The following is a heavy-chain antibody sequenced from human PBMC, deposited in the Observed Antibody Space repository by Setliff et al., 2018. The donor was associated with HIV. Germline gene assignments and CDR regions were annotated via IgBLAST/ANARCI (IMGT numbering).Heavy chain of an antibody. V-gene: IGHV3-33*06. Sequence: PGGSLRLSCVASGFNFNKYAMHWVRQAPGKGLEWVAVIWYDGSNKYYADSVKGRLTISRDNSKNTLYLQMNSLRTDDTAIYYCAKDKYYDILTGYFTDWGQGTLVTVSS. CDR2: IWYDGSNK. J-gene: IGHJ4*02. CDR3: AKDKYYDILTGYFTD. CDR1: GFNFNKYA. D-gene: IGHD3-9*01.